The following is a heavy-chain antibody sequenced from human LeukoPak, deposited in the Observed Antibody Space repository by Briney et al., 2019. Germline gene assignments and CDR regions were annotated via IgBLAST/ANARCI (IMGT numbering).Heavy chain of an antibody. J-gene: IGHJ5*02. CDR1: GGTFSSYA. V-gene: IGHV1-69*05. CDR2: IIPIFGTA. Sequence: ASVKVSCEASGGTFSSYAISWVRQAPGQGLEWMGGIIPIFGTANYAQKFQGRVTITTDESTSTAYMELSSLRSEDTAVYYCARGRTTGSWFDPWGQGTLVTVSS. CDR3: ARGRTTGSWFDP. D-gene: IGHD1-7*01.